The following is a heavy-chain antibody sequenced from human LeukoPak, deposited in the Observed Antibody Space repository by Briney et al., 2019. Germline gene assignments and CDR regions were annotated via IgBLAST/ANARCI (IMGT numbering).Heavy chain of an antibody. CDR3: ARGPTITMKGPFDY. D-gene: IGHD3-22*01. J-gene: IGHJ4*02. CDR2: INHSGST. Sequence: SETLSLTCTVSGGSISSGDYYWSWIRQPPGKGLEWIGEINHSGSTNYNPSLKSRVTISVDTSKNQFSLKLSSVTAADTAVYYCARGPTITMKGPFDYWGQGTLVTVSS. V-gene: IGHV4-39*07. CDR1: GGSISSGDYY.